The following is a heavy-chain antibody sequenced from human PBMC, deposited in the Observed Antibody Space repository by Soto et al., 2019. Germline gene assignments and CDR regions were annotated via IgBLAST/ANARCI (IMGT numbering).Heavy chain of an antibody. CDR3: APSIFYYGMVV. CDR2: IYPGDSDT. J-gene: IGHJ6*02. CDR1: GYTFTNYW. V-gene: IGHV5-51*01. Sequence: GESLKISCKGSGYTFTNYWIGWVRQMPGKGLEWMGIIYPGDSDTKYNPSFQGQVTISADKSITTTYLRWTSLKASDTAIYYCAPSIFYYGMVVWGQGATDTVSS.